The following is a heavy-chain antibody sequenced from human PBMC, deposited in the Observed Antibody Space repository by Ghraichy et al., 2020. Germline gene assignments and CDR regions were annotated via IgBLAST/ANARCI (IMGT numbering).Heavy chain of an antibody. CDR1: GYTFTNYN. J-gene: IGHJ6*02. V-gene: IGHV1-18*01. Sequence: ASVKVSCKASGYTFTNYNIAWVRQAPGQGLEWMGWINAQNGDTNFAQRVQDRVTITTDTSTSTAYMDLRSLRPDDTAVYFCARATHYYYGMDVWGQGTTVTVSS. CDR3: ARATHYYYGMDV. CDR2: INAQNGDT.